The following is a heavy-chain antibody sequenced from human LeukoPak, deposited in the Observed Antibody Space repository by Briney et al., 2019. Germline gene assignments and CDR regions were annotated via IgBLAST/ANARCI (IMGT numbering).Heavy chain of an antibody. CDR3: ARARGGYYSYGMDV. CDR1: GGTSSSYA. CDR2: IIPIFGTA. Sequence: GASVKVSCKASGGTSSSYAISWVRQAPGQGLEWMGGIIPIFGTANYAQKFQGRVTITADESTSTAYMELSSLRSEDTAVYYCARARGGYYSYGMDVWGQGTTVTVSS. V-gene: IGHV1-69*01. J-gene: IGHJ6*02.